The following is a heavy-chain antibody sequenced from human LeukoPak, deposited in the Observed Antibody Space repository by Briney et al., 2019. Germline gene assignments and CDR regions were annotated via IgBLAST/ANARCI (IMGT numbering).Heavy chain of an antibody. J-gene: IGHJ4*02. CDR1: GYTFTGYY. CDR2: INPNSGGA. D-gene: IGHD2-2*02. Sequence: ASVKVSCKASGYTFTGYYMHWVRQAPAQGLEWMGWINPNSGGANYAHKVQGKVTMTRDTSISTAYMDMRSLRSDDTAVYYCARDYGGFCTSDNCYRTIFDYWGKGTLVTVSS. V-gene: IGHV1-2*02. CDR3: ARDYGGFCTSDNCYRTIFDY.